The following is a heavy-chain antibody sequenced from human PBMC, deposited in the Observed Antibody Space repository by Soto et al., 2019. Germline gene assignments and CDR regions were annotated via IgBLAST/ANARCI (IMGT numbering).Heavy chain of an antibody. CDR2: IYHSGST. Sequence: SETLSLTCAVSSGSISSSNWWSWVRQPPGKGLEWIGEIYHSGSTNYNPSLKSRVTISVDKSKNQFSLKLSSVTAADTAVYYCARGVDGSGYYHYYGLAVWGQGTTVPVSS. D-gene: IGHD3-10*01. CDR1: SGSISSSNW. CDR3: ARGVDGSGYYHYYGLAV. V-gene: IGHV4-4*02. J-gene: IGHJ6*02.